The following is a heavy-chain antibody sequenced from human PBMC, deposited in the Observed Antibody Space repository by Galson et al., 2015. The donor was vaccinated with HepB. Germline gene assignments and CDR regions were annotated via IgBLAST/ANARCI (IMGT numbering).Heavy chain of an antibody. V-gene: IGHV3-7*05. CDR3: ARVKRGEWYSFYYYGMDV. D-gene: IGHD3-10*01. J-gene: IGHJ6*02. CDR2: IKEDGSEK. Sequence: SLRLSCAASEFILSMYWMNWVRQAPGKGLEWVANIKEDGSEKNYVDSVKGRFTISRDNAKNSLYLQMNSLRAEDTAIYYCARVKRGEWYSFYYYGMDVWGPGTLVLVSS. CDR1: EFILSMYW.